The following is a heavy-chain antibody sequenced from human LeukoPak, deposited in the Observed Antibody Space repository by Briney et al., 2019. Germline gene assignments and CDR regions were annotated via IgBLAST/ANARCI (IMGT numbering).Heavy chain of an antibody. D-gene: IGHD2-15*01. Sequence: GRSLRLSCAASGFTFSNYGMHWVRQAPGKGLEWVAVIWYDGSNEYYADSVKGRFTISRDNPKDTLYLQMSSLRAEDTAVYYCARGNQNLAATLDYWGQGTLVTVSS. J-gene: IGHJ4*02. CDR1: GFTFSNYG. CDR2: IWYDGSNE. CDR3: ARGNQNLAATLDY. V-gene: IGHV3-33*01.